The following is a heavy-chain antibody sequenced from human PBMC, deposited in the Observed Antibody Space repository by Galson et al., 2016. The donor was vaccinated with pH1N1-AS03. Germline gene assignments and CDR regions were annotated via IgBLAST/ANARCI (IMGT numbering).Heavy chain of an antibody. J-gene: IGHJ6*04. CDR2: AATAGPT. V-gene: IGHV3-13*01. CDR1: GFILRNYD. Sequence: SLRLSCAAFGFILRNYDMHWVRQARGKGLEWVAIAATAGPTYYGDSVKGRCTTSSEVHQNYFSLQMDSLRADDTAAYYFAVWGYIPGTHGLDVWGKGTTVTVSS. CDR3: AVWGYIPGTHGLDV. D-gene: IGHD5-12*01.